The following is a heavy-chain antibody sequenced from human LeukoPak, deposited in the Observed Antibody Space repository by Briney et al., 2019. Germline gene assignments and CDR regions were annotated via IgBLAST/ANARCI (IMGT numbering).Heavy chain of an antibody. J-gene: IGHJ6*02. CDR3: ATESLITMVYGMDV. Sequence: ASVKVSCKASGYTFTGYYMHWVRQAPGQGLEWMGWINPNSGGTNYAQKFQGRVTMTRDTSISTAYMELSRLRSEDTAVYYCATESLITMVYGMDVWGQGTTVTVSS. D-gene: IGHD3-10*01. CDR1: GYTFTGYY. V-gene: IGHV1-2*02. CDR2: INPNSGGT.